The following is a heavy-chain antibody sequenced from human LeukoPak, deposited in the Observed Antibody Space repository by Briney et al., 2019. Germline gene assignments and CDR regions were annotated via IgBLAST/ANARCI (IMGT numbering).Heavy chain of an antibody. V-gene: IGHV4-31*03. D-gene: IGHD3-10*01. CDR2: IYYSGRT. J-gene: IGHJ5*02. CDR3: PRESSGDPNWFDP. CDR1: GGSISSGGYY. Sequence: SETLSLTCTVSGGSISSGGYYWSWIRQHPGKGLEWIGYIYYSGRTYYNPSLKSRVTISVDTSKNQFSLKLSSVTAADTAVYYCPRESSGDPNWFDPWGQGTLVTVSS.